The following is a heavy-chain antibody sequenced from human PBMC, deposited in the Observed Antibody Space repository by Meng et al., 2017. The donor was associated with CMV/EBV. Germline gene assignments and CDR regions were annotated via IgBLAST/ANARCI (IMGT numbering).Heavy chain of an antibody. CDR3: ARLSAAADLYFQH. J-gene: IGHJ1*01. Sequence: GSLSLTCTVSGGSISSSSYYWGWIRQPPGKGLEWIGSIYYSGSTYYNPSLKSRVTISVDTSKNQFSLKLSSVTAADTAVYYCARLSAAADLYFQHWGQGTLVTVSS. CDR2: IYYSGST. CDR1: GGSISSSSYY. V-gene: IGHV4-39*01. D-gene: IGHD6-13*01.